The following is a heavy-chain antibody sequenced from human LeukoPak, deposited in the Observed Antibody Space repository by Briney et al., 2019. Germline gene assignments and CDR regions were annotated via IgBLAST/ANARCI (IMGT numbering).Heavy chain of an antibody. D-gene: IGHD6-13*01. CDR1: GFTFSTYA. Sequence: GGSLRLSCAASGFTFSTYAMSWVRQAPGKGLGWVSGISGSGVRTYYADSVKGRFTISRDNSRNTVHLHLNSLRDEDTGVYYCAKGAIAAATDWFDSWGRGTLVTVSS. CDR3: AKGAIAAATDWFDS. CDR2: ISGSGVRT. V-gene: IGHV3-23*01. J-gene: IGHJ5*01.